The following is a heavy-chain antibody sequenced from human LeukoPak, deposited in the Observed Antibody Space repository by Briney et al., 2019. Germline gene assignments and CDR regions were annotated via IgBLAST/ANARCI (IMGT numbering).Heavy chain of an antibody. D-gene: IGHD3-3*01. Sequence: GGSLRLSCAASGFIFSSYAMTWGRQAPGKGLEWVSVISGSGGTTYYADSVKGRFTISRDNSRNTLYLQMNSVRAEDTALYYCAKHDEWNHTSLDYWGQGTLVTVSS. CDR1: GFIFSSYA. CDR3: AKHDEWNHTSLDY. V-gene: IGHV3-23*01. J-gene: IGHJ4*02. CDR2: ISGSGGTT.